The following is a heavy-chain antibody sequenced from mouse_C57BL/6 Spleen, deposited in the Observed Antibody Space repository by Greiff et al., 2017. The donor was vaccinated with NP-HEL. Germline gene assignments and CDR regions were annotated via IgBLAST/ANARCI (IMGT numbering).Heavy chain of an antibody. V-gene: IGHV5-4*01. CDR2: ISDGGSYT. J-gene: IGHJ2*01. CDR1: GFTFSSYA. CDR3: ARDLTTVVAPFDY. D-gene: IGHD1-1*01. Sequence: VQLKESGGGLVKPGGSLKLSCAASGFTFSSYAMSWVRQTPEKRLEWVATISDGGSYTYYPDNVKGRFTISRDNAKNNLYLQMSHLKSEDTAMYYCARDLTTVVAPFDYWGQGTTLTVSS.